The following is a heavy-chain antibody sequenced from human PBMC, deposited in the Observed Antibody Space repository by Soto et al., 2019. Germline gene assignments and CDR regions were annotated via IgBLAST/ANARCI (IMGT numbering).Heavy chain of an antibody. V-gene: IGHV1-2*02. D-gene: IGHD1-7*01. CDR2: ISPKSGGT. CDR3: GRGRSGELVVFY. Sequence: DSMKVSCKASGYTFNGYYIHWVRQAPGQGLEWVGEISPKSGGTRYAQKFQGRVTMTKDTSITTVYMELSNLSPDDTAVYYCGRGRSGELVVFYWGQGTLVTVSS. J-gene: IGHJ4*02. CDR1: GYTFNGYY.